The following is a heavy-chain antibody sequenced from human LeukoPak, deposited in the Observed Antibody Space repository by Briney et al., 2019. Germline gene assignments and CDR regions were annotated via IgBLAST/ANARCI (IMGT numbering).Heavy chain of an antibody. D-gene: IGHD1-14*01. CDR2: ISGSGGST. Sequence: PGGSLRLSCAASGFTFSSYAMSWVRQAPGKGLEWVSAISGSGGSTYYADSVKGRFTISRDNSYNTLYLQMNNLSAEDTAIYYCTTGGFDYWAQGTLVTVSS. V-gene: IGHV3-23*01. J-gene: IGHJ4*02. CDR3: TTGGFDY. CDR1: GFTFSSYA.